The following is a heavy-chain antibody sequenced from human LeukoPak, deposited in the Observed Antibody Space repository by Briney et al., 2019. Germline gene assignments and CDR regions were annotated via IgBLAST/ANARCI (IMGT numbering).Heavy chain of an antibody. J-gene: IGHJ4*02. CDR3: ARGDGYNFFDC. D-gene: IGHD5-24*01. Sequence: GGSLRLSCAASGFTVSNKYMSWGRQAAGYGLEWVSVIYRVGSTYYADSVKGRFTISRDNSKNTLYLQMNSLRAEDTAMYYCARGDGYNFFDCWGQGVLVTVSS. CDR1: GFTVSNKY. V-gene: IGHV3-66*01. CDR2: IYRVGST.